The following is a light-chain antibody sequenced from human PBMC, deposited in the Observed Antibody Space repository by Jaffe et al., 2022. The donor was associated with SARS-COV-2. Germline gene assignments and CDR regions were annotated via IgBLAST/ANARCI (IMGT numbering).Light chain of an antibody. V-gene: IGKV3-15*01. J-gene: IGKJ2*01. Sequence: EIVMTQFPATLSVSPGERATLSCRASQSVNSNLAWYQQKPGQAPRLLIYFASTRAPGIPARFSGSGSGTEFTLTISSLQSEDFAVYYCQQYNNWPPYTFGQGTRLDIK. CDR2: FAS. CDR1: QSVNSN. CDR3: QQYNNWPPYT.